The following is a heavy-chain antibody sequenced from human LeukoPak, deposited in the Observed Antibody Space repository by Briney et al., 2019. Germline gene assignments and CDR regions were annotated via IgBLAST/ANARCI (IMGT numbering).Heavy chain of an antibody. J-gene: IGHJ4*02. V-gene: IGHV3-21*01. CDR2: ISSSSSYI. CDR1: GFTFSSYS. Sequence: GGSLRLSCAASGFTFSSYSMNWVRQAPGKGLEWVSSISSSSSYIYYADSVKGRFTISRDNAKNSLYLQMNSLRAEDTAVYYCAREVVVVPADCFDYWGQGTLVTVSS. D-gene: IGHD2-2*01. CDR3: AREVVVVPADCFDY.